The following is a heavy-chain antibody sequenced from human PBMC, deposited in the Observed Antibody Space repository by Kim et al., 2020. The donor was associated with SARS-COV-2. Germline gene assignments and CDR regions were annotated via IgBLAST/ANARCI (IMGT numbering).Heavy chain of an antibody. CDR3: ARHRDTGFFQY. V-gene: IGHV4-59*08. J-gene: IGHJ4*02. Sequence: SETLSLTCIVSGGSFSNYFWSWIRQPPGKGLEWIGYVYSSGSTNYNPSLKSRLTISMDTSKRQFSLTLTSVTATDTVVYFCARHRDTGFFQYWGQGALVTVSS. CDR1: GGSFSNYF. CDR2: VYSSGST. D-gene: IGHD1-1*01.